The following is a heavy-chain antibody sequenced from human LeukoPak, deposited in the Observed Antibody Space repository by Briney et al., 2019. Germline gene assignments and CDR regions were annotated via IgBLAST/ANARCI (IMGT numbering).Heavy chain of an antibody. CDR2: IKHDESGN. J-gene: IGHJ4*02. CDR3: ASGTGWLIDY. Sequence: GGSLRLSCAASGFTISNYWMNWVRKAPGKGLEWVVNIKHDESGNRYVDSAKRRYTISRDNAKNLLYLQMQNLRAADTAAEYCASGTGWLIDYGAQGTLVTVSS. D-gene: IGHD6-19*01. CDR1: GFTISNYW. V-gene: IGHV3-7*05.